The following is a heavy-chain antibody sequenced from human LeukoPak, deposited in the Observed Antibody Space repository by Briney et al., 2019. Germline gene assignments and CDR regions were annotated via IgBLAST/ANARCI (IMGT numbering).Heavy chain of an antibody. CDR1: GFTFDDYA. CDR2: ISWNSGSI. V-gene: IGHV3-9*01. Sequence: GGSLRLSCAASGFTFDDYAMHWVRQAPGKGLEWVSGISWNSGSIDYADSVKGRFTISRDNAKNSLYLQMNSLRAEDTALYYCAKDPASGGSYPNYFDYWGQGTLVTVSS. CDR3: AKDPASGGSYPNYFDY. D-gene: IGHD2-15*01. J-gene: IGHJ4*02.